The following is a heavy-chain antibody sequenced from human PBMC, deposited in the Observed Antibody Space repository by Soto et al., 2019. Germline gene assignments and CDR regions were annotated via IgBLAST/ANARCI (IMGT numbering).Heavy chain of an antibody. V-gene: IGHV1-18*01. J-gene: IGHJ4*02. Sequence: QVPLVQSGAEVRRPGASVNISCRTSGYSFTSYGLTWVRQAPGQGLEWMGWISTHNGNTHSAQQLQGRATVTTDTSTSTAYMELRSLCSDDTAVYYCARCRDGYFDYWGQGTLVTVSS. CDR1: GYSFTSYG. CDR3: ARCRDGYFDY. CDR2: ISTHNGNT. D-gene: IGHD3-10*01.